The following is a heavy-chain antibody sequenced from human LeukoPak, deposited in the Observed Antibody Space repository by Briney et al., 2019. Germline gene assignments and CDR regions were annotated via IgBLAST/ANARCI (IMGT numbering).Heavy chain of an antibody. CDR2: INPNSGGT. CDR1: GYTFTGYY. D-gene: IGHD1-26*01. V-gene: IGHV1-2*02. J-gene: IGHJ4*02. Sequence: ASVKVSCKASGYTFTGYYMHWVRQAPGQGLEWMGWINPNSGGTNYAQKFQGRVTMTRDTSISTAYMELSRLRSDDTAVYYCARDLGGSNRRFDYWGQGTLVTVSS. CDR3: ARDLGGSNRRFDY.